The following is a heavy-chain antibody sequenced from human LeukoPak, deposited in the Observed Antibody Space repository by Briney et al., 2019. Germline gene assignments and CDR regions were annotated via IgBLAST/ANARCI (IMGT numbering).Heavy chain of an antibody. Sequence: SQTLSLTCTVSGGSISSGDYYWSWIRQPPGKGLEWIGYIYYSGSTYYNPSLKSRVTISVHTSKNQFSLKLSSVTAADTAVYYCARLFGITIFGETLNWFDPWGQGTQVTVSS. CDR3: ARLFGITIFGETLNWFDP. J-gene: IGHJ5*02. D-gene: IGHD3-3*01. V-gene: IGHV4-30-4*01. CDR2: IYYSGST. CDR1: GGSISSGDYY.